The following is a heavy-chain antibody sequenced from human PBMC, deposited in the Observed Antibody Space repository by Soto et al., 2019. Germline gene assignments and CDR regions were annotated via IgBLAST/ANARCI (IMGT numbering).Heavy chain of an antibody. CDR1: GYTVTGYY. Sequence: SVKVSCKASGYTVTGYYMHWVRQAPGQGLEWMGWINPNSGGTNYAQKFQGRVTMTRDTSISTAYMELSRLRSDDTAVYYCASSRSKGGLFDYWGQGTLVTVSS. CDR2: INPNSGGT. D-gene: IGHD3-10*01. CDR3: ASSRSKGGLFDY. V-gene: IGHV1-2*02. J-gene: IGHJ4*02.